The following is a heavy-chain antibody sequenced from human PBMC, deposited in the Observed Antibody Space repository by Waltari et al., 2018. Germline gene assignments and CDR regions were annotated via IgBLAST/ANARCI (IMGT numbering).Heavy chain of an antibody. CDR1: GGAISSSSHY. Sequence: QVQVQEAGPGLVKPSETLSLTCTVSGGAISSSSHYWGWIRQRPGKGLEWIGNIYHNGNTFSNPYLKSRVNISVHTVANRAPIEVTSMPAAVTAVYYGARDRSDGVVVVGKGRYCELWGRGTLVTVSS. J-gene: IGHJ2*01. CDR2: IYHNGNT. D-gene: IGHD2-15*01. V-gene: IGHV4-39*07. CDR3: ARDRSDGVVVVGKGRYCEL.